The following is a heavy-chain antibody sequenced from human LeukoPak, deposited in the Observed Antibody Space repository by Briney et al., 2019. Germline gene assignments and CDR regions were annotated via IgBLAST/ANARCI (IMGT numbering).Heavy chain of an antibody. CDR1: RFTFSRYT. V-gene: IGHV3-30-3*01. J-gene: IGHJ4*02. D-gene: IGHD6-19*01. Sequence: TGGSLRLSCAASRFTFSRYTLNWVRQAPGKGLEWVAATIYDGSKQYYADSVKGRFTISRDKPMNTLYLQMNSLRTDDTAVYYCAKDQGGGWHYFDQWGQGTLVTVSS. CDR3: AKDQGGGWHYFDQ. CDR2: TIYDGSKQ.